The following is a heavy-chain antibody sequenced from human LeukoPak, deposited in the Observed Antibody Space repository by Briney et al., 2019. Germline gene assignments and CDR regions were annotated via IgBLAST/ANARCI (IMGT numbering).Heavy chain of an antibody. J-gene: IGHJ4*02. V-gene: IGHV4-34*01. CDR1: GGSFSGYY. D-gene: IGHD6-13*01. CDR3: ARAPAQQLAPNVDY. CDR2: INHSGST. Sequence: PSETLSLTCAVYGGSFSGYYWTWIRQPPRKGLEWIGEINHSGSTNYNPSLKSRVTISVDTSKNQFSLKLSSVTAADTAVYYCARAPAQQLAPNVDYWGQGALVTVSS.